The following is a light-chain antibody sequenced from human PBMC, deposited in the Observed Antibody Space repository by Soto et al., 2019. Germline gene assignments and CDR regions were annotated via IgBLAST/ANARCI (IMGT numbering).Light chain of an antibody. V-gene: IGKV1-39*01. J-gene: IGKJ1*01. CDR1: QSISSY. CDR3: QQSYSTPPT. CDR2: TAS. Sequence: DLQMTQSPSSLSASVGARVTITCRASQSISSYLQWYQHQPGKAPKLLIYTASNLQSGVPSRFSGSGSGTDLTITLSSLQPEDVETYDGQQSYSTPPTFGQGTKVDIK.